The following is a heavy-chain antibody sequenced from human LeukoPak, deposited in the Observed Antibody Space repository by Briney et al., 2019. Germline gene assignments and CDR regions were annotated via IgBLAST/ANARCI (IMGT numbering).Heavy chain of an antibody. D-gene: IGHD3-22*01. J-gene: IGHJ4*02. CDR2: IYTSGST. Sequence: PSETLSLTCTVSGGSISSYYWSWIRQPAGKGLEWIGRIYTSGSTNYNPSLKSRVTISLDTSRNQFSLKLNSVTAADTAVYYCARTPIYYFDNSGYYNWGQGTLVTVSS. CDR3: ARTPIYYFDNSGYYN. V-gene: IGHV4-4*07. CDR1: GGSISSYY.